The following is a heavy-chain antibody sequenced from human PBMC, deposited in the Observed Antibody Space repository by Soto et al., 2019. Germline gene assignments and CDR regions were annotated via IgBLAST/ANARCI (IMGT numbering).Heavy chain of an antibody. V-gene: IGHV4-59*01. J-gene: IGHJ4*02. D-gene: IGHD2-15*01. Sequence: SETLSLTCTVSGGSISSYYWSWIRQPPGKGLEWIGYIYYSGSTNYNPSLKSRVTISVDTSKNQFSLKLSSVTAADTAVYYCARGGYGGNPFVYWGQGTLVTVSS. CDR1: GGSISSYY. CDR3: ARGGYGGNPFVY. CDR2: IYYSGST.